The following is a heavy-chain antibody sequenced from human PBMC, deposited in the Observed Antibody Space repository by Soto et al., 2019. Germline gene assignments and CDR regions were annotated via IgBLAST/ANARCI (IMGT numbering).Heavy chain of an antibody. Sequence: ASVKVSCKASGYTFSSYYMHWVRQAPGQGLEWMGIINPSGGSTSYAQKFQGRVTMTRDTSTSTVYMELSSLRSEDTAVYYCARAQQGLGAFDIWGQGTMVTVSS. CDR2: INPSGGST. D-gene: IGHD6-13*01. J-gene: IGHJ3*02. CDR3: ARAQQGLGAFDI. CDR1: GYTFSSYY. V-gene: IGHV1-46*01.